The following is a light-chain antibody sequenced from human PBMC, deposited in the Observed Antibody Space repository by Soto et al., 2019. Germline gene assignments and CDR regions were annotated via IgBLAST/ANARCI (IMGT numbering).Light chain of an antibody. CDR2: AAS. J-gene: IGKJ4*01. CDR1: QGISSF. Sequence: IQLTQSPPSLSASVGDRVTITCRASQGISSFLAWHQQKPGKAPKLLIYAASTLQSGVPSRFSGSGYGTDFTLIISSLQPEDFATYYCQQVNSYPLTFGGGTKVDIK. CDR3: QQVNSYPLT. V-gene: IGKV1-9*01.